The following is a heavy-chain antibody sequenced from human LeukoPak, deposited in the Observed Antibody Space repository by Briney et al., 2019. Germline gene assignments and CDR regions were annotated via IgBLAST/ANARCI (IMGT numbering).Heavy chain of an antibody. CDR3: VRGDYGDYTLFDY. J-gene: IGHJ4*02. D-gene: IGHD4-17*01. CDR1: GFTVSSNY. Sequence: PGGSLRLSCAASGFTVSSNYMSWVRQAPGKGLEWVSVIYSGGSTYYADSVKGRFTISRDNSKNTLYLQMNSPRAEDTAVYYCVRGDYGDYTLFDYWGQGTLVTVSS. CDR2: IYSGGST. V-gene: IGHV3-53*01.